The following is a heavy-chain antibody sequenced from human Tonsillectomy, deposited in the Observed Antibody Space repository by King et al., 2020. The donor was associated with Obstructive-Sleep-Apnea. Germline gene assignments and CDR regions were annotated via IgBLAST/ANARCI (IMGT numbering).Heavy chain of an antibody. V-gene: IGHV4-39*07. D-gene: IGHD5-12*01. J-gene: IGHJ4*02. CDR1: GGSISSSSYY. Sequence: LQLQESGPGLVKPSETLSLTCTVSGGSISSSSYYWGWIRQPPGKGLEWIGSIYYSGSTYYNPSLKSRVTISVDTSKNQFSLKLSSVTAADTAVYYCAREDSVYSGYDGLWGQGTLVTVSS. CDR3: AREDSVYSGYDGL. CDR2: IYYSGST.